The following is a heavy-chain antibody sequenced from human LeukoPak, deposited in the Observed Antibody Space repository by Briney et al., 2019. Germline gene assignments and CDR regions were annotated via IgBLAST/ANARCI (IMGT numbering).Heavy chain of an antibody. CDR3: ARNDYYGSGSTY. D-gene: IGHD3-10*01. J-gene: IGHJ4*02. CDR1: GGSFSGYY. Sequence: PSETLSLTCAVYGGSFSGYYWSWIRQPPGKGLEWIGEINHSGSTNYNPSLKSRVTISVDTSKNQFSLKLSSVTAADTAVYYCARNDYYGSGSTYWGQGTLVTVSS. CDR2: INHSGST. V-gene: IGHV4-34*01.